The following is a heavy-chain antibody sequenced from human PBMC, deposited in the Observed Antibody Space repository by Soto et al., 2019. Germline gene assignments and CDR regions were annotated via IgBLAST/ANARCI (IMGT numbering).Heavy chain of an antibody. Sequence: QVLLQESGPGLVKPSQTLSLTCTVSGGSISDGGFYWSWIRQHPEKGLEWIGYIFYTGSTYYNPSVDSGVTISVGTSKNQFSRKLDSVTAADTAVYYCARVGWWDLGSRPGTFEIWGQGTMVIVSS. CDR1: GGSISDGGFY. CDR3: ARVGWWDLGSRPGTFEI. J-gene: IGHJ3*02. CDR2: IFYTGST. D-gene: IGHD1-26*01. V-gene: IGHV4-31*03.